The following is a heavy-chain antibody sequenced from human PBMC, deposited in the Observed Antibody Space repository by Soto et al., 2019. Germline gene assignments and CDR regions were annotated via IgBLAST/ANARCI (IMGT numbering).Heavy chain of an antibody. CDR1: GYTFTSYG. Sequence: QVQLVQSGAEVKKPGASVKVSCKASGYTFTSYGISWVRQAPGQGLEWMGWISAYNGNTNYAQKLQGRVTMTTYTSTSTAYMELRSLRSDDTSVYYCARDLVPHIVVVSGGRNWFDPWGQGTLVTVSS. CDR2: ISAYNGNT. V-gene: IGHV1-18*01. D-gene: IGHD2-21*02. J-gene: IGHJ5*02. CDR3: ARDLVPHIVVVSGGRNWFDP.